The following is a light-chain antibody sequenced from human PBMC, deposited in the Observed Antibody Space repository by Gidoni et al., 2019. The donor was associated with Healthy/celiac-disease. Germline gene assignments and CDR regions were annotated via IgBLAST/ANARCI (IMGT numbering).Light chain of an antibody. CDR3: QQYGSSLST. V-gene: IGKV3-20*01. Sequence: EIVLTQSPGTLSLSPGERATLSCRASQSVSSSYLAWYQQKPGQAPRLLIYGASSRATGIPDRFSGSGSGTDFTLTISRLEPEDFAVYYCQQYGSSLSTFGGXTKVEIK. J-gene: IGKJ4*01. CDR2: GAS. CDR1: QSVSSSY.